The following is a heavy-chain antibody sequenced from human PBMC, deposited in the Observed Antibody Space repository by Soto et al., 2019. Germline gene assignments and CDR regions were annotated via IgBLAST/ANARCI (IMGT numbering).Heavy chain of an antibody. Sequence: GGSLRLSCAASGFTFSNYWMHWVRQVPGKGLEWVSRISSDGTDTAYAGFVKGRFTVSRDNAKNTLYLQMDSLRAEDTAVYYCARHIRDYWGQGTLVTVSS. CDR3: ARHIRDY. D-gene: IGHD2-21*01. CDR2: ISSDGTDT. CDR1: GFTFSNYW. V-gene: IGHV3-74*01. J-gene: IGHJ4*02.